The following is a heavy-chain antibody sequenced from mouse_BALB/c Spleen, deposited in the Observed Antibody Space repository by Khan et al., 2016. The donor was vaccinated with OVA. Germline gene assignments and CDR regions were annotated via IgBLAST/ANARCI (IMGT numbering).Heavy chain of an antibody. CDR1: GFTFSSYS. V-gene: IGHV5-6*01. J-gene: IGHJ3*01. D-gene: IGHD4-1*01. CDR3: ADHLTGSIDC. Sequence: EVQLVESGGDLVKPGGSLKLSCAASGFTFSSYSMSWVRQTPDKRLEWVASISSGGVYTYYPDSVKGRFTISRDNAKNTLYLQMSDLKSEDTAMDYYADHLTGSIDCWGQGTLVTVSA. CDR2: ISSGGVYT.